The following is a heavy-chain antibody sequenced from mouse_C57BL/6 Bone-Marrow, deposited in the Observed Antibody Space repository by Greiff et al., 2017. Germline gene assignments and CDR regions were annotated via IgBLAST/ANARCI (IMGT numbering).Heavy chain of an antibody. Sequence: QVQLQQPGAELVKPGASVKLSCKASGYTFTSYWMHWVKQRPGQGLEWIGMIHPNSGSTNYNEKFKSKATLTVDKSSSTAYMQLSSLTSEDSAVYYCARWGWLGAWFAYWGQGTLVTVSA. CDR3: ARWGWLGAWFAY. CDR2: IHPNSGST. D-gene: IGHD2-3*01. J-gene: IGHJ3*01. V-gene: IGHV1-64*01. CDR1: GYTFTSYW.